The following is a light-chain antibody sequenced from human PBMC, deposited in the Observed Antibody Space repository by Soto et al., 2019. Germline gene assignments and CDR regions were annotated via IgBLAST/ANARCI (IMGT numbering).Light chain of an antibody. Sequence: QSALTQPRSVSGSPGQSVTISCTGTSSDVGGYNCVSWYQQHPGKAPKLMIYDVSKRPSGVPDRFSGSKSGNTASLTISGLQAEDEADYYCCSYAGSYTSYVFGTGTKVTVL. CDR1: SSDVGGYNC. CDR2: DVS. V-gene: IGLV2-11*01. J-gene: IGLJ1*01. CDR3: CSYAGSYTSYV.